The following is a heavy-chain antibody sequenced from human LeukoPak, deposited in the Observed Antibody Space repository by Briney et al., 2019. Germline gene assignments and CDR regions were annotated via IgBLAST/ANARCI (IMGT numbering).Heavy chain of an antibody. Sequence: SETLSLTCTVPGDSISTSGYYWSWIRQHPGTGLEWIAYIHYIGNTYYNPSLESRVTMSVDTSSNQFSLNVASVTAADTAIYYCARVRDDYFFDYWGQGILVTVSS. CDR3: ARVRDDYFFDY. J-gene: IGHJ4*02. V-gene: IGHV4-31*03. CDR1: GDSISTSGYY. D-gene: IGHD3-3*01. CDR2: IHYIGNT.